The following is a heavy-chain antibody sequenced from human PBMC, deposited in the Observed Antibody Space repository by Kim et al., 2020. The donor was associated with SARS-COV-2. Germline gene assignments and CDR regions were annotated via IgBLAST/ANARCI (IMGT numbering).Heavy chain of an antibody. CDR1: GGSFSGYY. Sequence: SETLSLTCAVYGGSFSGYYWSWIRQPPGKGLEWIGEINHSGSTNYNPSLKSRVTISVDTSKNQFSLKLSSVTAADTAVYYCARGYNPTDSSGRPFDYWGQGTLVTVSS. CDR3: ARGYNPTDSSGRPFDY. V-gene: IGHV4-34*01. J-gene: IGHJ4*02. CDR2: INHSGST. D-gene: IGHD6-19*01.